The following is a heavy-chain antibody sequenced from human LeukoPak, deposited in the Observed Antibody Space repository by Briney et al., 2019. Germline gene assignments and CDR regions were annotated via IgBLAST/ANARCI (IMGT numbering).Heavy chain of an antibody. CDR3: ARERGILRGDAFDL. CDR1: GGSIRNYF. Sequence: SETLSLTCSVSGGSIRNYFWTWIRQPAGKGPEWIGRIYSSGNTNYNPSLESRVTMSIDTSKHQFSLKLTSVTAADTAVYYCARERGILRGDAFDLWGQGTMVTVSA. D-gene: IGHD1-26*01. CDR2: IYSSGNT. V-gene: IGHV4-4*07. J-gene: IGHJ3*01.